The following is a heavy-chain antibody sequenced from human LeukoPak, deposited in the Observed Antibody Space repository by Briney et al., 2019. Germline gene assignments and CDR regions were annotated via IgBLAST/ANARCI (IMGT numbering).Heavy chain of an antibody. CDR3: VKSGGYGLIDY. V-gene: IGHV4-39*01. CDR1: GASISGSGYY. J-gene: IGHJ4*02. CDR2: IYYTGST. D-gene: IGHD6-19*01. Sequence: PSQTLSLTCAVSGASISGSGYYLGWIRQPPGKGLEWIGNIYYTGSTYYNASLQSRVTISIDMSKNQFSLRLSSVTAADTAMYYCVKSGGYGLIDYWGREPWSPSP.